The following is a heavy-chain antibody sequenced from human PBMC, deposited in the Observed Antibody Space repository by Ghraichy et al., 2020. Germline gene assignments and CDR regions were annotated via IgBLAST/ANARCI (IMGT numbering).Heavy chain of an antibody. CDR2: IYYSGST. Sequence: GSLRLSCTVSGGSISSYYWSWIRQPPGKGLEWIGYIYYSGSTNYNPSLKSRVTISVDTSKNQFSLKLSSVTAADTAVYYCAREYCSSTSCPNWFDPWGQGTLVTVSS. J-gene: IGHJ5*02. D-gene: IGHD2-2*01. CDR3: AREYCSSTSCPNWFDP. CDR1: GGSISSYY. V-gene: IGHV4-59*01.